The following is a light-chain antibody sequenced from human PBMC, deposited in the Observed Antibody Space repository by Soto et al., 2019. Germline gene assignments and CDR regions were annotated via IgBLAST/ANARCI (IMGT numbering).Light chain of an antibody. CDR2: GAS. V-gene: IGKV3-20*01. J-gene: IGKJ1*01. CDR3: QQYKDWPHT. CDR1: QSVINNY. Sequence: EIVLTQSPGTLSLSPGERATLSCRASQSVINNYLAWYQQKPGQAPRLLIYGASNRATGIPDRFSGSGSGTDFTLTISRLEPEDFAVYYCQQYKDWPHTFGQGTKVDIK.